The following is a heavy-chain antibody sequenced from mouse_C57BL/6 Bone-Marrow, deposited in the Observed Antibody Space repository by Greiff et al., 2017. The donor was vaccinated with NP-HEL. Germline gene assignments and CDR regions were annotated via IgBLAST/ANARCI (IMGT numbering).Heavy chain of an antibody. CDR2: IWSGGST. CDR3: ARNWGWLTSWFAY. CDR1: GFSLTSYG. Sequence: QVQLKESGPGLVQPSQSLSITCTVSGFSLTSYGVHWVRQSPGKGLEWLGVIWSGGSTDYNAAFISRLSISKDNSKSQVFFKMNSLQADDTAIYYCARNWGWLTSWFAYWGQGTLVTVSA. D-gene: IGHD2-3*01. V-gene: IGHV2-2*01. J-gene: IGHJ3*01.